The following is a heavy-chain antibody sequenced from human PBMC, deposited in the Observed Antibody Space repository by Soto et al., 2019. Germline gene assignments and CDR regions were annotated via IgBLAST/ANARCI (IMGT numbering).Heavy chain of an antibody. CDR1: GGTFSSYT. Sequence: QVQLVQSGAEVKKPGSSVKVSCKASGGTFSSYTISWVRQAPGQGLEWMGRIIPILGIANYAQKFQGRVTITADKSTSTAYMELSSLRSEDTAVYYCASAEPKLRYCSGGSRYSPFDPYFDYWGQGTLVTVSS. CDR2: IIPILGIA. V-gene: IGHV1-69*02. CDR3: ASAEPKLRYCSGGSRYSPFDPYFDY. J-gene: IGHJ4*02. D-gene: IGHD2-15*01.